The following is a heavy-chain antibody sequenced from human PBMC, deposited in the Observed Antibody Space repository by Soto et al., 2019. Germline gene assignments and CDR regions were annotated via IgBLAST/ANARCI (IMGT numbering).Heavy chain of an antibody. D-gene: IGHD6-25*01. CDR3: ARTLAAAFDY. V-gene: IGHV4-59*01. CDR2: IYYSGST. Sequence: SETLSLTCTVSGGSISSYYWSWIRQPPGKGLEWIGYIYYSGSTNYNPSLKSRVTISVDTSKNQFSLKLSSVTAADTAVYYCARTLAAAFDYCGQGTLVTVYS. CDR1: GGSISSYY. J-gene: IGHJ4*02.